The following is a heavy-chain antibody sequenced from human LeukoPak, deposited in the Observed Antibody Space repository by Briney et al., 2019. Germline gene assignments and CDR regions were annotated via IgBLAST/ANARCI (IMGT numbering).Heavy chain of an antibody. CDR3: ARDPDCSNTGCSTPPFEY. Sequence: PGGSLRLSCAASGFTFDDYAMHWIRQAPGKGLEWVSGINWNGGKIGYADSVKGRFTISRDSAKSSLYLQLDSLRAEDTAVYYCARDPDCSNTGCSTPPFEYWGQGTLVTVSS. J-gene: IGHJ4*02. CDR1: GFTFDDYA. D-gene: IGHD2-2*02. V-gene: IGHV3-9*01. CDR2: INWNGGKI.